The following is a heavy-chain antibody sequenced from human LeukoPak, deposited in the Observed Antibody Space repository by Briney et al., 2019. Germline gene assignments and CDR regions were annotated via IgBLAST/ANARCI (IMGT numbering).Heavy chain of an antibody. CDR3: ARQEDIVVVVAATSAFDI. V-gene: IGHV4-39*01. CDR1: GGSISSSSYY. J-gene: IGHJ3*02. D-gene: IGHD2-15*01. Sequence: SETLSLTCTVSGGSISSSSYYWGWIRQPPGTGLEWIGSIYYSGSTYYNPSLKSRVTISVDTSKNQFSLKLSSVTAADTAVYYCARQEDIVVVVAATSAFDIWGQGTMVTVSS. CDR2: IYYSGST.